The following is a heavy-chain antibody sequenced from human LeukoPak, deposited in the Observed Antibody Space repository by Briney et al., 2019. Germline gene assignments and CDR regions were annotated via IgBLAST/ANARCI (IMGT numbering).Heavy chain of an antibody. CDR1: GYTFTSYG. J-gene: IGHJ3*02. CDR2: ISAYNGNT. Sequence: ASVKLSCKASGYTFTSYGVRCVRQAPGRRLEWLGGISAYNGNTYSAANAQARVPITTDTYTSTAYMELRSLKPGDMRVYHCARDVFWSGDSCLRDAFDIWGQGTKVTVSS. D-gene: IGHD2-15*01. CDR3: ARDVFWSGDSCLRDAFDI. V-gene: IGHV1-18*03.